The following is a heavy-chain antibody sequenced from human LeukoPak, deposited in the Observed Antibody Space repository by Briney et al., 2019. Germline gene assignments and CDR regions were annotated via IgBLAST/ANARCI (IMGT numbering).Heavy chain of an antibody. CDR3: ARVHARDYYYYYYMDV. CDR2: INPSDGST. J-gene: IGHJ6*03. Sequence: ASVKVSCKASAYTFSTYYLHWVRQAPGQGLEWMGMINPSDGSTSYAQKFQGRVTMTRDKSTSTVYMELRSLRSEDTAVYYCARVHARDYYYYYYMDVRGKGTTVTVSS. CDR1: AYTFSTYY. V-gene: IGHV1-46*01.